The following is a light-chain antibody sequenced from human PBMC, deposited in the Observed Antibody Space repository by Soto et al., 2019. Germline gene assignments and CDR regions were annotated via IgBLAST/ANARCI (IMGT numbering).Light chain of an antibody. Sequence: EIVLTQSPGTLSLSPGESASLNPAVRYSVNNNYLSWYQQKPGQAPRLLIYGASSRATGIPDRFSGSGSGTDFTLTIGRLESEDFAVYYCQVYGRSPLNLTFGTGTKVDIK. CDR1: YSVNNNY. V-gene: IGKV3-20*01. J-gene: IGKJ1*01. CDR3: QVYGRSPLNLT. CDR2: GAS.